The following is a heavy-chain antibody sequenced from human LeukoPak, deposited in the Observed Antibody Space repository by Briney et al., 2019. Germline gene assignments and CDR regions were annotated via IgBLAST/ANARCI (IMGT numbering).Heavy chain of an antibody. V-gene: IGHV3-48*03. CDR1: GFTFSSYE. Sequence: PGGSLRLSCAASGFTFSSYEMNWVRQAPGKGLEWVSYISSSGSTICYADSVKGRFTISRDNAKNSLYLQMNSLRAEDTAVYYCARDRTARPQKRVRGEDYWGQGTLVTVSS. D-gene: IGHD3-10*01. CDR3: ARDRTARPQKRVRGEDY. CDR2: ISSSGSTI. J-gene: IGHJ4*02.